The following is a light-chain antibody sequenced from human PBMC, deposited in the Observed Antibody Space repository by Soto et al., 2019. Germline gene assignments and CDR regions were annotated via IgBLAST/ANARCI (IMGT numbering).Light chain of an antibody. CDR3: SSYAGSSTWV. V-gene: IGLV2-23*01. Sequence: QYVLTQPASVSGSPGQSITISCTGTSSDVGSHYNLVSWYQQHPGKAPKIMIYEGNKRPSGVSDRFSGSKSGNTAFLTISGLQAEDEADYCCSSYAGSSTWVFGGGTKLTVL. CDR1: SSDVGSHYNL. CDR2: EGN. J-gene: IGLJ2*01.